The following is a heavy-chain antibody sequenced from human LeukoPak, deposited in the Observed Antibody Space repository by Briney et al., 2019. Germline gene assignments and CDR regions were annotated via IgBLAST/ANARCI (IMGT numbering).Heavy chain of an antibody. CDR3: ARGLGSGSYYGS. V-gene: IGHV1-46*01. CDR1: GYTFTSYY. J-gene: IGHJ5*02. CDR2: INPGGGSA. D-gene: IGHD3-10*01. Sequence: ASVKVSCKASGYTFTSYYMHWVRQAPGQGLEWMGIINPGGGSATYAPKFQGRVTMTRDTSTSTVYMELSSLRSEDTAVYYCARGLGSGSYYGSWGQGTLVTVSS.